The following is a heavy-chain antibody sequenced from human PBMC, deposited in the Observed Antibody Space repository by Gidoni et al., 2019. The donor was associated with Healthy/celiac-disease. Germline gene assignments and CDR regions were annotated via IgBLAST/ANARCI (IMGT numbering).Heavy chain of an antibody. CDR1: GFTFSSYG. Sequence: QVQLVESGGGVVKPGRSLRLACAASGFTFSSYGMHWIRQAPGKGLEWVAVISYDGSNKYYANAVKGRFTISRDNSKNTLYLQMNSLRAEDTAVYYCAKVGRRLLWFGELSGAFDIWGQGTMVTVSS. CDR2: ISYDGSNK. J-gene: IGHJ3*02. V-gene: IGHV3-30*18. CDR3: AKVGRRLLWFGELSGAFDI. D-gene: IGHD3-10*01.